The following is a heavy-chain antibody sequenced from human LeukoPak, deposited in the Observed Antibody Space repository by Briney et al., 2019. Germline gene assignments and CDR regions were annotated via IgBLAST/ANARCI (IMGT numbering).Heavy chain of an antibody. CDR2: IIPILGIA. J-gene: IGHJ4*02. CDR3: ARVFEVAEPYFDY. D-gene: IGHD2-2*01. V-gene: IGHV1-69*04. CDR1: GGTFSSYA. Sequence: ASVKVSCKASGGTFSSYAISWVRQAPGHGLEWMGRIIPILGIANYAQKFQGRVTITADKSTSTAYMELSSLRSEDTAVYYCARVFEVAEPYFDYWGQGTLVTVSS.